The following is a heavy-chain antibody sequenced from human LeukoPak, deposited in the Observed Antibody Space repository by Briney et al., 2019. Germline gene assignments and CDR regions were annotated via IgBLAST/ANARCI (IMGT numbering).Heavy chain of an antibody. Sequence: GGSLRPSCAVSGFTFDDYAMHWVRQVPGKGLEWVSGINWNSDSIGYADSVKGRFTTSRDNAKNSLYLQMNSLRAEDTAFYYCAINGGGDSGYGNFDYWGQGTLVTVSS. J-gene: IGHJ4*02. CDR3: AINGGGDSGYGNFDY. CDR2: INWNSDSI. D-gene: IGHD5-12*01. V-gene: IGHV3-9*01. CDR1: GFTFDDYA.